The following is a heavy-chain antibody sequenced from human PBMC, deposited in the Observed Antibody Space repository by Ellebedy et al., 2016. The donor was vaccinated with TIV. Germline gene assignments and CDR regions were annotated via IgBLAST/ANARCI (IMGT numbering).Heavy chain of an antibody. D-gene: IGHD2-15*01. Sequence: STGDYYWSWIRQPPGKGLEWVSGISWNSGSIGYADSVKGRFTISRDNAKNSLYLQMNSLRAEDTALYYCAKGQISSNTYGMDVWGQGTTVTVSS. CDR3: AKGQISSNTYGMDV. V-gene: IGHV3-9*02. CDR2: ISWNSGSI. J-gene: IGHJ6*02. CDR1: STGDYY.